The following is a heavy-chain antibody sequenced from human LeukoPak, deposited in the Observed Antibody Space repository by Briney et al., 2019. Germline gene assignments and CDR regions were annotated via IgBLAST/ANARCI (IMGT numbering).Heavy chain of an antibody. CDR3: ARGGPQGYYYDSSGYNWFDP. D-gene: IGHD3-22*01. J-gene: IGHJ5*02. CDR2: MNPNSGNT. Sequence: ASVTVSCKASGYTFTSYDINWVRQATGQGLEWMGWMNPNSGNTGYAQKFQGRVTMTRNTSISTAYMELSSLRSEDTAVYYCARGGPQGYYYDSSGYNWFDPWGQGTLVTVSS. CDR1: GYTFTSYD. V-gene: IGHV1-8*01.